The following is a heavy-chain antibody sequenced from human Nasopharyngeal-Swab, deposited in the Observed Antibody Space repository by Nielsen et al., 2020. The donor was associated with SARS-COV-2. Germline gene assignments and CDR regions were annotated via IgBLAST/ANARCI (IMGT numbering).Heavy chain of an antibody. V-gene: IGHV2-5*02. J-gene: IGHJ4*02. D-gene: IGHD3-22*01. Sequence: SGPTLVKPTQTLTLTCTFSGFSLSTTAAGVGWIRQPPGKALEWLALIYWDDDKRYSPSLKNRLTITKDSSKIVLTMTNMDPVDTATYYCAHHSNGYYLAHWGQGILITVSS. CDR3: AHHSNGYYLAH. CDR2: IYWDDDK. CDR1: GFSLSTTAAG.